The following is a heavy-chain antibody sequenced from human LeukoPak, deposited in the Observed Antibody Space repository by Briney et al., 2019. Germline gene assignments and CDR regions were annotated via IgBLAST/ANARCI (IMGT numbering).Heavy chain of an antibody. D-gene: IGHD3-9*01. Sequence: PSETLSLTCAVSGYSISSGYYWGWIRQPPGKGLEWIGSIYHSGSTYYNPSLKSRVTISVDTSKNQFSLKLSSVTAADTAVYYCARGGYDILTGPMDRFDPWGQGTLVTVSS. CDR3: ARGGYDILTGPMDRFDP. CDR2: IYHSGST. V-gene: IGHV4-38-2*01. CDR1: GYSISSGYY. J-gene: IGHJ5*02.